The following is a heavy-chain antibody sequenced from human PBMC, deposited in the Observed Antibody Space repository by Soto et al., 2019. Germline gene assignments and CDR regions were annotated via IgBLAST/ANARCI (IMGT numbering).Heavy chain of an antibody. CDR3: AKAFGYSSAWYARNWFDP. J-gene: IGHJ5*02. CDR2: ISGSGGST. CDR1: GIPFYTYF. Sequence: GGSLRLSCASDGIPFYTYFIHLVRQAPGKGLEWVSSISGSGGSTNYADSVKGRFTTSRGNSKNTLYLEMNSLRVEDTAIYYCAKAFGYSSAWYARNWFDPWGQGNLVTVSS. D-gene: IGHD6-19*01. V-gene: IGHV3-23*01.